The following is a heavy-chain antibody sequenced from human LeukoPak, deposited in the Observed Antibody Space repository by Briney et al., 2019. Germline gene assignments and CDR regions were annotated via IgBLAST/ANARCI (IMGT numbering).Heavy chain of an antibody. CDR1: GGSISNYY. CDR2: IYYSGST. J-gene: IGHJ5*02. Sequence: SETLSLTCTVSGGSISNYYWSWIRQPPGKGLEWIGYIYYSGSTNYNPSLKSRVTISVDTSKNQFSLKLSSVTAADTAVYYCATARLGGNWFDPWGQGTLVTVSS. CDR3: ATARLGGNWFDP. D-gene: IGHD3-10*01. V-gene: IGHV4-59*08.